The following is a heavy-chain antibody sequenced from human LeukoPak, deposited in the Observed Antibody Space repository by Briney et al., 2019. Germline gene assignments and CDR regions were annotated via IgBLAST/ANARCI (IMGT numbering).Heavy chain of an antibody. Sequence: GGSLRLSCVGSGFTFNEDSMSWVRQAPGKGLEWVASIKHDGSEKYYVDFVKGRFTISRDNAKRSLYLQMNSLRAEDTAVYYCAKRNAAAGTPTTRHWGQGTLVTVSS. CDR3: AKRNAAAGTPTTRH. CDR2: IKHDGSEK. CDR1: GFTFNEDS. V-gene: IGHV3-7*03. D-gene: IGHD6-13*01. J-gene: IGHJ1*01.